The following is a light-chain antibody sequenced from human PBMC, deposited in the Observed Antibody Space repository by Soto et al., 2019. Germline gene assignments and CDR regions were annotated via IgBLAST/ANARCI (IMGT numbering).Light chain of an antibody. CDR3: QQYNSYSQT. Sequence: DIQMTQSPSTLSASVGDRVTITCRASQSISSWLAWYQQKPGKAPKLLIYDASSLENGVPSRFRGSGSGTEFTLTISSLQPDDFATYYCQQYNSYSQTVGQGTKVDSK. V-gene: IGKV1-5*01. CDR2: DAS. J-gene: IGKJ1*01. CDR1: QSISSW.